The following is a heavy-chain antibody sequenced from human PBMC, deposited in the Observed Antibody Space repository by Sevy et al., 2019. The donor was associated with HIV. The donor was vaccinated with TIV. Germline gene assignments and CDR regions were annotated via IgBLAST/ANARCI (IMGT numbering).Heavy chain of an antibody. Sequence: ASVKVSCKASGGTFSSYAISWVRQAPGQGFEWMGGIIPIFGTANYAQKFQGRVTITADESTSTAYMELSSLRSEDTAVYYCARDCGLLVVDAFDIWGQGTMVTVSS. J-gene: IGHJ3*02. CDR3: ARDCGLLVVDAFDI. D-gene: IGHD2-15*01. CDR1: GGTFSSYA. V-gene: IGHV1-69*13. CDR2: IIPIFGTA.